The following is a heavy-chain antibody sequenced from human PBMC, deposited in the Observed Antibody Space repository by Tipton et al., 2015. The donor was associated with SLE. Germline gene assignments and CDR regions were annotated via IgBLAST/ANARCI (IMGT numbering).Heavy chain of an antibody. CDR1: GGSISSGGYY. D-gene: IGHD6-13*01. Sequence: LRLSCTVSGGSISSGGYYWSWIRQPPGKGLEWIGYIYYSGSTNYNPSLKSRVTISVDTSKNQFSLKLSSVTAADTAVYYCARGIADYMDVWGKGTTVTVSS. V-gene: IGHV4-61*08. CDR2: IYYSGST. J-gene: IGHJ6*03. CDR3: ARGIADYMDV.